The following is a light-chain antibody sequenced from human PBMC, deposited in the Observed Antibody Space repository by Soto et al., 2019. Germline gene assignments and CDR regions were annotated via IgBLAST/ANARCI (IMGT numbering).Light chain of an antibody. Sequence: IILTQSPGTLSLSPGERATLSCRASQTVRNNYLAWYQQKPGQPPRLVIYDGSHRATGIPARFSGSGSGADFTLTISRLEPEDFAVYYCQQRRKWPPDFGQGTRLEIK. V-gene: IGKV3-11*01. J-gene: IGKJ5*01. CDR1: QTVRNNY. CDR2: DGS. CDR3: QQRRKWPPD.